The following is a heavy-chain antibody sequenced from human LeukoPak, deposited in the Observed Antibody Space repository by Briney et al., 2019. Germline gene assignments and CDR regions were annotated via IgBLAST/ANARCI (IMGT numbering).Heavy chain of an antibody. Sequence: SVKVSCKASGGTFSSYAISWVRQAPGQGLEWMGRIIPIFGTANYAQKFQGRVTITTDESTSTACMELSSLRSEDTAVYYCASAPEYYDFWSGLGDWGQGTLVTVSS. V-gene: IGHV1-69*05. CDR3: ASAPEYYDFWSGLGD. CDR2: IIPIFGTA. J-gene: IGHJ4*02. CDR1: GGTFSSYA. D-gene: IGHD3-3*01.